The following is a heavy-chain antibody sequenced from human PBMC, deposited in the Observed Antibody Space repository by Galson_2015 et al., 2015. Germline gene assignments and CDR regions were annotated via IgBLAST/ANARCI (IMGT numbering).Heavy chain of an antibody. Sequence: PALVKPTQTLTLTCTFSGFSLSTRGVGVGWIRQPPGKALEWLALIYWDDDKRYSPSLKSRLTITKDTSKNQVVLTMTNMDPVDTATYYRAHTIGGVNAFDIWGQGTMVTVS. D-gene: IGHD1-26*01. V-gene: IGHV2-5*02. J-gene: IGHJ3*02. CDR2: IYWDDDK. CDR1: GFSLSTRGVG. CDR3: AHTIGGVNAFDI.